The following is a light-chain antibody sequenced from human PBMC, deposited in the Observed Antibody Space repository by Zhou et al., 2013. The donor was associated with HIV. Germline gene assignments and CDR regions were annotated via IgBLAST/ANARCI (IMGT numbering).Light chain of an antibody. Sequence: DIQMTQSPSSLSASVGDRVTLTCRASQGISNYLAWYQQRPGKVPQLLIYAASTLQSGVPSRFSGSGSETDFTLTISSLQPEDIAIYYCQKYNGAPWAFGQGTKVEVK. CDR2: AAS. V-gene: IGKV1-27*01. CDR1: QGISNY. CDR3: QKYNGAPWA. J-gene: IGKJ1*01.